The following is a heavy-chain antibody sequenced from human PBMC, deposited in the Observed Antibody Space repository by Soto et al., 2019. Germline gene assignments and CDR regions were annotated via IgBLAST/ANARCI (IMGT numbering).Heavy chain of an antibody. CDR1: GGSISSYY. D-gene: IGHD6-19*01. V-gene: IGHV4-59*01. J-gene: IGHJ4*02. CDR3: AKDRGYSSGWYGY. Sequence: SETLSLTCTVSGGSISSYYWSWIRQPPGKGLEWIGYIYYSGSTNYNPSLKSRVTISVDTSKNQFSLKLSSVTAADTAVYYCAKDRGYSSGWYGYWGQGTLVTVSS. CDR2: IYYSGST.